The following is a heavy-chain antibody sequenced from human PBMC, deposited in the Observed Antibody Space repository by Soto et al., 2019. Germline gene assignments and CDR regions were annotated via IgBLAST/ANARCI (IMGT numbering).Heavy chain of an antibody. Sequence: GGSLRLSCEASGFNFSSYGIHWVRQAPGKGLEWVAIIWNDGSNEYYADSVKGRFTISRDNSKKTVYLQVSKLRAEDTAVYFCARAQTDRGGYSDSWCQRTLVTVSS. D-gene: IGHD2-15*01. CDR2: IWNDGSNE. CDR3: ARAQTDRGGYSDS. V-gene: IGHV3-33*01. J-gene: IGHJ4*02. CDR1: GFNFSSYG.